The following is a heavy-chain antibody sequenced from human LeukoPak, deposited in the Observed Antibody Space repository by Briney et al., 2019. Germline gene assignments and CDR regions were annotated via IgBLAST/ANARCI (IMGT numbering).Heavy chain of an antibody. D-gene: IGHD2-2*01. CDR2: IYYSGST. CDR1: GGSISSSSYY. J-gene: IGHJ5*02. CDR3: ARAVIDIVVVPARWFDP. V-gene: IGHV4-39*07. Sequence: SETLSLTCTVSGGSISSSSYYWGWIRQPPGKGLEWIGSIYYSGSTYYNPSLKSRVTISVDTSKNQFSLKLSSVTAADTAVYYCARAVIDIVVVPARWFDPWGQGTLVTVSS.